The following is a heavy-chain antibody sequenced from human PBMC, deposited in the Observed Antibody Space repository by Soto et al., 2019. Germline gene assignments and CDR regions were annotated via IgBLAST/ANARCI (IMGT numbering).Heavy chain of an antibody. D-gene: IGHD6-19*01. V-gene: IGHV3-30*18. CDR1: GFTFSSYG. Sequence: QVQLVESGGGVVQPGRSLRLSCAASGFTFSSYGMHWVRQAPGKGLEWVVVISYDGSNKYYADPVKGRFTISRDNSKKPLYLQINGPKAEETAVYYIAKAGGKEEAGNWGGAPWGQGTLGIVS. CDR2: ISYDGSNK. CDR3: AKAGGKEEAGNWGGAP. J-gene: IGHJ5*02.